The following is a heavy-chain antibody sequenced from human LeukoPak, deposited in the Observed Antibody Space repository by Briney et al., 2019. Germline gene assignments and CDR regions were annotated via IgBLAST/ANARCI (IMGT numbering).Heavy chain of an antibody. CDR1: GFTFSSYA. CDR2: ITSPVGRM. V-gene: IGHV3-21*01. D-gene: IGHD1-26*01. Sequence: GGSLRLSCAASGFTFSSYAMSWVRQAPGKGLEWVSSITSPVGRMYYADSLKGRITISRDYARSTLYLQMNSLRAEDTAVYYCARDLGGSYCLWGQGTLVTVSS. CDR3: ARDLGGSYCL. J-gene: IGHJ4*02.